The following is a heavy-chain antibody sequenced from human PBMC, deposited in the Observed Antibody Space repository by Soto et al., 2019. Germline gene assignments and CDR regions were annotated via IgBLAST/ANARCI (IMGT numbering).Heavy chain of an antibody. Sequence: AVKVSCKASRGTFSSYTISWVRHAPGQGLEWMGRIIPILGIANYSQKFQGRVTITADKSTSTDYMELRCLRSEDTAVYYCATPQEDYIVATSISLDSWGQGTLVTVSS. J-gene: IGHJ4*02. CDR2: IIPILGIA. CDR3: ATPQEDYIVATSISLDS. CDR1: RGTFSSYT. D-gene: IGHD5-12*01. V-gene: IGHV1-69*02.